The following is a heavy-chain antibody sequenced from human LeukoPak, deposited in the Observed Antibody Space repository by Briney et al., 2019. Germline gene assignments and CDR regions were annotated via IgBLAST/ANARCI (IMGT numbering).Heavy chain of an antibody. CDR3: ARGGKYSSGFKVYYYYGMDV. CDR1: GGSFSGYY. CDR2: INHSGST. D-gene: IGHD3-22*01. V-gene: IGHV4-34*01. Sequence: SETLSLTCAVYGGSFSGYYWSWIRQPPGKGLEWIGEINHSGSTNYNPPLKSRVTISVDTSKNQFSLKLSSVTAADTAVYYCARGGKYSSGFKVYYYYGMDVWGQGTTVTVSS. J-gene: IGHJ6*02.